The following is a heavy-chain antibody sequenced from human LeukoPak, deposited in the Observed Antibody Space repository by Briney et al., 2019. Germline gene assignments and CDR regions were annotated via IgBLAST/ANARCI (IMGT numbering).Heavy chain of an antibody. CDR1: GYTFTSYD. D-gene: IGHD6-19*01. J-gene: IGHJ4*02. CDR2: MNPNSGNT. Sequence: AASVKVSCKASGYTFTSYDINWVRQATGQGLEWMGWMNPNSGNTGYAQKFQGRVTITADKSTSTAYMELSSLRSEDTAVYYCARVEVAVAGTVAGATTSPFDYWGQGTLVTVSS. V-gene: IGHV1-8*03. CDR3: ARVEVAVAGTVAGATTSPFDY.